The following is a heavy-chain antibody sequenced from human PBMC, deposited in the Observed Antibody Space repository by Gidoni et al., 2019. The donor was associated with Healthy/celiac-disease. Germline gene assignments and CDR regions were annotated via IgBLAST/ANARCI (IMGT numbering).Heavy chain of an antibody. CDR2: TIPIFGTA. J-gene: IGHJ4*02. D-gene: IGHD6-19*01. Sequence: QAQLVQSGAEVKKPGSSVKVSCKASGCTFSSYAISWVRQASGQGLEWMGGTIPIFGTANYAQKFQGRVTITADESTSTAYMELSSLRSEDTAVYYCASERIAVAAADYWGQGTLVTVSS. V-gene: IGHV1-69*01. CDR1: GCTFSSYA. CDR3: ASERIAVAAADY.